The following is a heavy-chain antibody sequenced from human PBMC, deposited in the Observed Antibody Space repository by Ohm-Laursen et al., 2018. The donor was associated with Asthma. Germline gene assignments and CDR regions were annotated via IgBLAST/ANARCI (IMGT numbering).Heavy chain of an antibody. CDR3: AREGSYLDAFDL. CDR1: GFTFNNHW. J-gene: IGHJ3*01. V-gene: IGHV3-7*05. Sequence: SLRLSCTASGFTFNNHWMSWVRQAPGKGLEWVANMNQDGSEKYYVDSVKGRFTISRDNARNSPYLQMNSLRAEDTAFYYCAREGSYLDAFDLWGQGTTVTVSS. D-gene: IGHD1-26*01. CDR2: MNQDGSEK.